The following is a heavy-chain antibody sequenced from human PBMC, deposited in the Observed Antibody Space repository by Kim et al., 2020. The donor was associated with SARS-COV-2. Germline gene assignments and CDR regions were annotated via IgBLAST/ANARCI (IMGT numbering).Heavy chain of an antibody. J-gene: IGHJ6*02. CDR3: ARGYCSSTSCYYTPDYYYYGMDV. CDR1: GGTFSSYA. Sequence: SVKVSCKASGGTFSSYAISWVRQAPGQGLEWMGGIIPIFGTANYAQKFQGRVTITADESTSTAYMELSSLRSEDTAVYYCARGYCSSTSCYYTPDYYYYGMDVWGQGTTVTVSS. D-gene: IGHD2-2*01. CDR2: IIPIFGTA. V-gene: IGHV1-69*13.